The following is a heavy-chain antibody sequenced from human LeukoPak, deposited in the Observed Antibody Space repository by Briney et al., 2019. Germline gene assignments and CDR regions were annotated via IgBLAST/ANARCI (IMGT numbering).Heavy chain of an antibody. J-gene: IGHJ5*02. CDR2: IIQDGSEI. Sequence: GGSLRLFCAPSGFTFTRYWMSWVRLPPGGGRECVANIIQDGSEIHYVDSVKGRFTISRDNAKNSLYLQMNSLRDEDTAVYYCAREEEWSTVTTAWGQGSLVTVSS. CDR1: GFTFTRYW. V-gene: IGHV3-7*01. CDR3: AREEEWSTVTTA. D-gene: IGHD4-17*01.